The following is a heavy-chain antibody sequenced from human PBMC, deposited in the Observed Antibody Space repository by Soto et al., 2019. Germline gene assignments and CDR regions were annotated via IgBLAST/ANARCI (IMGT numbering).Heavy chain of an antibody. Sequence: QVQLQESGPGLVKPSETLSLTCTVSGGSISSYYWSWIRQPPGKGLEWIGYIYYRGSTNYNPSLKSRVTIPVDTSKTQFSLKLSSVTAADTAVYYCASGSRYYYDSSGYYNYWGQGTLVTVSS. CDR3: ASGSRYYYDSSGYYNY. CDR1: GGSISSYY. D-gene: IGHD3-22*01. V-gene: IGHV4-59*01. J-gene: IGHJ4*02. CDR2: IYYRGST.